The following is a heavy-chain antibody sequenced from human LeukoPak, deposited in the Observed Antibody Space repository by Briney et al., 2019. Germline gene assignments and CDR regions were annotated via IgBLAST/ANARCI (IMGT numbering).Heavy chain of an antibody. CDR1: GYTFTGYY. CDR3: ATGTFGGVIVPSVSQFDY. Sequence: ASVKVSCKASGYTFTGYYMHWVRQAPGQGLEWMGWINPNSGGTNYAQKFQGRVTMTRDTSICTAYMELSSLRSEDTAVYYCATGTFGGVIVPSVSQFDYWGQGTLVTVSS. D-gene: IGHD3-16*02. CDR2: INPNSGGT. V-gene: IGHV1-2*02. J-gene: IGHJ4*02.